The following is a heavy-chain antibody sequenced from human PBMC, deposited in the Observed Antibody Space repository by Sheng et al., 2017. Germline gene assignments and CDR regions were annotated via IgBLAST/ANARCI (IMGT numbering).Heavy chain of an antibody. CDR1: GFTFSSYA. Sequence: QVQLVESGGGVVQPGRSLRLSCAASGFTFSSYAMHWVRQAPGKGLEWVAVISYDGSNKYYADSVKGRFTISRDNSKNTLYLQMNSLRAEDTAVYYCARSAFCGGDCYSGADYWGQGTLVTVSS. V-gene: IGHV3-30*04. J-gene: IGHJ4*02. CDR2: ISYDGSNK. CDR3: ARSAFCGGDCYSGADY. D-gene: IGHD2-21*02.